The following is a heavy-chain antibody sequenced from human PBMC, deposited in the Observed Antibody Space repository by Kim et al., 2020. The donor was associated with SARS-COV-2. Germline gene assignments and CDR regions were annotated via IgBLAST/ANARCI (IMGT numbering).Heavy chain of an antibody. J-gene: IGHJ3*02. Sequence: GGSLRLSCAASGFTFSSYAMSWVRQAPGKGLEWVSAISGSGGSTYYADSVKGRFTISRDNSKNTLYLQMNSLRAEDTAVYYCAKDLIGRYYYDSSGYGGEHAFDIWGQGTMVTVSS. V-gene: IGHV3-23*01. CDR2: ISGSGGST. CDR1: GFTFSSYA. CDR3: AKDLIGRYYYDSSGYGGEHAFDI. D-gene: IGHD3-22*01.